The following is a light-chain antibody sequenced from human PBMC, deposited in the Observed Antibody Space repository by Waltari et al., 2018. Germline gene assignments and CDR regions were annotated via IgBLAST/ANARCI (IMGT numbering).Light chain of an antibody. Sequence: DIQVTQSPSTLSASVGDRVTITCRTSQNINSWLAWYRQKPGKAPKLLIYKASSLESGVPSRFSGSGSGTEFTLTITSLQPDDFATYFCQHYNNYSPWTFGQGTKVEVK. CDR1: QNINSW. CDR3: QHYNNYSPWT. J-gene: IGKJ1*01. CDR2: KAS. V-gene: IGKV1-5*03.